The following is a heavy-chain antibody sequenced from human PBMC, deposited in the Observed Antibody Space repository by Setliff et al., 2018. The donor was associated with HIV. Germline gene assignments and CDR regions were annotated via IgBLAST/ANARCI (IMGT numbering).Heavy chain of an antibody. V-gene: IGHV1-69*06. D-gene: IGHD4-17*01. J-gene: IGHJ4*01. CDR1: GGTFSNSG. CDR3: AGLYGDHGGGY. Sequence: SVKVSCKASGGTFSNSGIHWVRQAPGQGLEWMGGIIPIVDAGIYAQKFQGRGTITADKSTATAYMELSSLKFEDTALYYCAGLYGDHGGGYWGHGTLVTVSS. CDR2: IIPIVDAG.